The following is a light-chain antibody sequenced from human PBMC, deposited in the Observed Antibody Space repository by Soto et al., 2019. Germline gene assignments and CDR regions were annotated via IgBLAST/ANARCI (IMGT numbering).Light chain of an antibody. V-gene: IGKV1-5*03. CDR2: KAS. Sequence: DIQMTQSPSTPSGSVGDRVTMTCGASRTISSWLAWYQQKPGKAPKLLIYKASTLKSGVPSRFSGSGSGTEFTLTISSLQPDDFATYYYQHYNSYSEAFGQGTKVDI. J-gene: IGKJ1*01. CDR1: RTISSW. CDR3: QHYNSYSEA.